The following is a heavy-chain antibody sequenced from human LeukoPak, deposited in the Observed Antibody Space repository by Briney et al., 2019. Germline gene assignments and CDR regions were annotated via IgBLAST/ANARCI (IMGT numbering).Heavy chain of an antibody. Sequence: GGSLRLSCAASGFTFSDYYMTWIRQAPGKGLEWVSYISSGSTIYYSDSVKGRFTISRDNAKNSLYLQMNSLRAEDTAVYYCARVTHSGGDWRHDYWGQGTLVTVSS. CDR3: ARVTHSGGDWRHDY. CDR1: GFTFSDYY. CDR2: ISSGSTI. D-gene: IGHD2-21*02. V-gene: IGHV3-11*04. J-gene: IGHJ4*02.